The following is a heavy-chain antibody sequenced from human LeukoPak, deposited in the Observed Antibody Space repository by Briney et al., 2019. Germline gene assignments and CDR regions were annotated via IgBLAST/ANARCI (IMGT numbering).Heavy chain of an antibody. J-gene: IGHJ4*01. D-gene: IGHD6-19*01. CDR2: ISGSGGST. Sequence: GGSLRLSCAASGFTFRSYAMSWVRQAPGKGLEWVSTISGSGGSTYYADSVKGRFTISRDNSKNTLYLQMNSLRAEDTAVYYCAKGIYSSGWSYFDYWGHGTLVTVSS. CDR3: AKGIYSSGWSYFDY. CDR1: GFTFRSYA. V-gene: IGHV3-23*01.